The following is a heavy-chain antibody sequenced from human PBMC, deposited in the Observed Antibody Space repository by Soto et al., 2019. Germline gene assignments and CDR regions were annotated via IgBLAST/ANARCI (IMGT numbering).Heavy chain of an antibody. D-gene: IGHD2-2*01. Sequence: SETLSLTCSVSGASISSRDYYWGWIRQTPGKGLEWIGNIDYNGVTYCNPSLKSRVTVSKDTSKNQFSLKVASVTAADTAIYYCGRVMIGTSRHTDSDYWGQGTQVT. CDR3: GRVMIGTSRHTDSDY. J-gene: IGHJ4*02. V-gene: IGHV4-39*01. CDR1: GASISSRDYY. CDR2: IDYNGVT.